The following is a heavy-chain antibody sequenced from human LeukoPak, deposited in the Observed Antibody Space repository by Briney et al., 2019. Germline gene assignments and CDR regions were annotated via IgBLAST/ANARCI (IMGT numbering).Heavy chain of an antibody. D-gene: IGHD3-10*01. V-gene: IGHV4-34*01. J-gene: IGHJ5*02. CDR3: ARGDGGLLWFGELFDP. CDR1: GGSFSGYY. Sequence: RPSETLSLTCAAYGGSFSGYYWSWIRQPPGKGLEWIGEINHIGSTNYNPSLKSRVTISVDTSKNQFSLKLSSVTAADTAVYYCARGDGGLLWFGELFDPWGQGTLVTVSS. CDR2: INHIGST.